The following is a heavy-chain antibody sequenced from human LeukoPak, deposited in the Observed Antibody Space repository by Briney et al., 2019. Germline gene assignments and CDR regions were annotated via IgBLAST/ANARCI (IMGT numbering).Heavy chain of an antibody. V-gene: IGHV4-34*01. CDR1: GGSFSGYY. D-gene: IGHD3-3*01. CDR2: INHSGST. Sequence: PSETLSLTCAVYGGSFSGYYWSWIRQPPGNGLEWIGEINHSGSTNYNPSLKSRVTISVDTSKNQFSLKLSSVTAADTAVYYCALLRFLEWLQNPGAMDVWGQGTTVTVSS. CDR3: ALLRFLEWLQNPGAMDV. J-gene: IGHJ6*02.